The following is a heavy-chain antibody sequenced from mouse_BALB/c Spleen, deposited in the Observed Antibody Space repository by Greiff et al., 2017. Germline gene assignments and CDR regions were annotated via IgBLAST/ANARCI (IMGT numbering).Heavy chain of an antibody. CDR2: ISYDGSN. CDR3: ASGGSSYRDYFDY. D-gene: IGHD1-1*01. Sequence: VQLKESGPGLVKPSQSLSLTCSVTGYSITSGYYWNWIRQFPGNKLEWMGYISYDGSNNYNPSLKNRISITRDTSKNQFFLKLNSVTTEDTATYYCASGGSSYRDYFDYWGQGTTLTVSS. V-gene: IGHV3-6*02. J-gene: IGHJ2*01. CDR1: GYSITSGYY.